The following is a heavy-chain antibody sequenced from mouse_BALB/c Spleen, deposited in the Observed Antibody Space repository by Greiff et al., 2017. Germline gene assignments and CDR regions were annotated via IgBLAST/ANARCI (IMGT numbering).Heavy chain of an antibody. CDR3: ARAYGSGYFDY. D-gene: IGHD2-2*01. CDR2: SRNKANDYTT. Sequence: EVNVVESGGGLVQPGGSLRLSCATSGFTFSDFYMEWVRQPPGKRLEWIAASRNKANDYTTEYSASVKGRFIVSRDTSQSILYLQMNALRAEDTAIYYCARAYGSGYFDYWGQGTTLTVSS. J-gene: IGHJ2*01. V-gene: IGHV7-1*02. CDR1: GFTFSDFY.